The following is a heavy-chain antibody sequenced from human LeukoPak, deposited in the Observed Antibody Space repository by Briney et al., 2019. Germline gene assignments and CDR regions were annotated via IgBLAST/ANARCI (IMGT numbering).Heavy chain of an antibody. V-gene: IGHV3-23*01. Sequence: GGSLRLSCAASGFTFSSYAMSWVRQAPGKGLEWVSAISGSGGSTYYADSVKGRFTISRDNSKNTLYLQMNSLRAEDTAVYYCAKDPDSSGWYFGAGVFDYWGQGTLVTVSS. CDR3: AKDPDSSGWYFGAGVFDY. CDR1: GFTFSSYA. J-gene: IGHJ4*02. CDR2: ISGSGGST. D-gene: IGHD6-19*01.